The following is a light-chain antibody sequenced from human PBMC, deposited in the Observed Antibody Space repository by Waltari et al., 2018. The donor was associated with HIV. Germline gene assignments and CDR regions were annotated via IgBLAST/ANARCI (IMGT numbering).Light chain of an antibody. V-gene: IGLV8-61*01. CDR3: VLFMVNGIWV. CDR1: SGSVSTSYY. Sequence: QTVVTQEPSFSVSPGGTVTLTCGLSSGSVSTSYYPSWYQQTPGQAPRTLIYSTNTRSSGVPDRFSGSILGNKAALTITGAQADDESDYYCVLFMVNGIWVFGGGTKLTVL. CDR2: STN. J-gene: IGLJ3*02.